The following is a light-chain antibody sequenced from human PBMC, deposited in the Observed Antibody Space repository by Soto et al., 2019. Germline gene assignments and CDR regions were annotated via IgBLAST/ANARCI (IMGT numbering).Light chain of an antibody. J-gene: IGKJ1*01. CDR3: QQYGTSLSWT. CDR2: GAS. CDR1: QRVTSSY. Sequence: TVLTQSPGTLSLSPGERATLSCRASQRVTSSYLAWYQQKPGQPPRLLIYGASSRATGIPDRFSGSGSGTDFTLTISRLEPEAFAVYYCQQYGTSLSWTFGQGTKVEIK. V-gene: IGKV3-20*01.